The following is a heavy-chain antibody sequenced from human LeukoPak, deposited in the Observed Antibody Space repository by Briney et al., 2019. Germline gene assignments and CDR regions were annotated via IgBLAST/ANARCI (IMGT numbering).Heavy chain of an antibody. Sequence: SETLSLTCAVSDDSISYRNWWSWVRQPPGKGLEWIGEIHHSGGTNYNPSLKSRVTISVDKSKSQFSLKLSSVTAADTAVYYCARGTNYYDSPLPPSYWGQGTLVTVSS. CDR3: ARGTNYYDSPLPPSY. D-gene: IGHD3-22*01. CDR1: DDSISYRNW. V-gene: IGHV4-4*02. J-gene: IGHJ4*02. CDR2: IHHSGGT.